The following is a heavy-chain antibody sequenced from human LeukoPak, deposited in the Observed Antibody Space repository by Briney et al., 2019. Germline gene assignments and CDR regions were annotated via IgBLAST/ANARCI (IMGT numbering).Heavy chain of an antibody. CDR2: ISSMGTT. V-gene: IGHV3-53*01. CDR1: GFAVSSNF. CDR3: GRDRDYGGFDY. J-gene: IGHJ4*02. D-gene: IGHD4/OR15-4a*01. Sequence: PGGSLSLSCAASGFAVSSNFMSWVRHAPGGGVEWGSVISSMGTTQYADSVKGRFTISRDNTRNTPYLQMNSLGAEDTDMYYGGRDRDYGGFDYWGQGTLVTVSS.